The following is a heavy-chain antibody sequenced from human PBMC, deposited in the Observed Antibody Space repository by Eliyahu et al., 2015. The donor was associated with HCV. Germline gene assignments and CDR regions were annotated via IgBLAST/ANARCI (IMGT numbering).Heavy chain of an antibody. CDR2: ITAAGAT. D-gene: IGHD3-10*01. Sequence: EVQLVESGGGLIQPGGSLRLSCAASGFTFTDYDIHWVRQVPGRGLQWVSGITAAGATNYLDSVQGRFAISRENAKNSVYLQMNSLSADDTAVYYCARETGVSGFWYFDLWGRGTLVTVSS. V-gene: IGHV3-13*01. J-gene: IGHJ2*01. CDR3: ARETGVSGFWYFDL. CDR1: GFTFTDYD.